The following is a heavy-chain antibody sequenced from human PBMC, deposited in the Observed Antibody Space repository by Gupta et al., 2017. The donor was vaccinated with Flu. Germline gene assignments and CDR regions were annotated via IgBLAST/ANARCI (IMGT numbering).Heavy chain of an antibody. D-gene: IGHD1-26*01. CDR2: FIDRGST. CDR3: ARLSPVGATLDF. Sequence: NRQTPGKGLRWSGSFIDRGSTFYNPSRQSRASISVDTSGNQFSLKLAAVPAADTAVYYCARLSPVGATLDFWGQGALVTVSS. V-gene: IGHV4-39*01. J-gene: IGHJ4*02.